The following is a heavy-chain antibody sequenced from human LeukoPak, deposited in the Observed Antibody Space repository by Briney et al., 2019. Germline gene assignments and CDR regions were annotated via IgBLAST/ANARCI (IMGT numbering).Heavy chain of an antibody. J-gene: IGHJ4*02. CDR2: ISAYNGNT. Sequence: ASVKVSCKASGYTFTSCGISWVRQAPGQGLEWMGWISAYNGNTNYAQKLQGRVTMTTDTSTSTAYMELRSLRSDDTAVYYYASPRGVGATLNYWGQGTLVTVSS. D-gene: IGHD1-26*01. CDR1: GYTFTSCG. V-gene: IGHV1-18*01. CDR3: ASPRGVGATLNY.